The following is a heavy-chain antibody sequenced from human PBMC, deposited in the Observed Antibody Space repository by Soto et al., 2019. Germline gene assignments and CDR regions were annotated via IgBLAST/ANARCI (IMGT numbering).Heavy chain of an antibody. CDR2: VYYSGTT. CDR1: GGSVNNRTYY. V-gene: IGHV4-61*01. CDR3: ARTTAVPNTLRSRYYFDY. D-gene: IGHD4-17*01. Sequence: SETLSLTCSVSGGSVNNRTYYWSWIRQPPGKRLEWIGYVYYSGTTNYNPSLKSRVSISVDTSKNQFSLSLSSVTAADTALYYCARTTAVPNTLRSRYYFDYWGQGTLVTVSS. J-gene: IGHJ4*02.